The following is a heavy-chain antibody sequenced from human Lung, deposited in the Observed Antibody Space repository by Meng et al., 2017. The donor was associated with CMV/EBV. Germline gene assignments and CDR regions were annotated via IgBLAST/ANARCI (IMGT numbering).Heavy chain of an antibody. D-gene: IGHD3-10*01. CDR3: ARSSAR. V-gene: IGHV3-7*01. Sequence: GESLKISCAASGFTFSTDWMTWVRQAPGKGLEWVANINPDGSDKYYVDSGKGRFTISRDNAMNSLYLQMNSLRAEDTAVYYCARSSARWGQGTLVTVSS. J-gene: IGHJ4*02. CDR1: GFTFSTDW. CDR2: INPDGSDK.